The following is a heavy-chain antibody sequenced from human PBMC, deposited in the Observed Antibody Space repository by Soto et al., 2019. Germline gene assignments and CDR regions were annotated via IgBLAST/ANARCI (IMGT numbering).Heavy chain of an antibody. CDR2: IRSKTNSYAT. D-gene: IGHD3-22*01. V-gene: IGHV3-73*02. J-gene: IGHJ5*02. CDR3: TRDPRNYYDSIGSANWFDP. CDR1: GFTFSGSA. Sequence: EVQLVESGGGLVQPGGSLTLSCAASGFTFSGSAMHWVRQASGKGLEWVGRIRSKTNSYATAYAASVKGRFTISREDSKDTAHLQMNSLKTEDTAVYYCTRDPRNYYDSIGSANWFDPWGQGTLVTVSS.